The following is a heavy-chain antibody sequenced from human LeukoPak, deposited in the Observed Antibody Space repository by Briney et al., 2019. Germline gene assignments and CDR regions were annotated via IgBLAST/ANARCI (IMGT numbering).Heavy chain of an antibody. CDR3: AKGFRGYSSGFFDY. CDR2: ISGSGSTT. V-gene: IGHV3-23*01. CDR1: GLSFSGYA. D-gene: IGHD6-25*01. J-gene: IGHJ4*02. Sequence: GGSLRLSCAASGLSFSGYAMSWVRQAPGKGLEWVSGISGSGSTTFYVDSVKGRFTISRDNSKNTLYLQMNSLRAEDTAIYYCAKGFRGYSSGFFDYWGQGTLVTVSS.